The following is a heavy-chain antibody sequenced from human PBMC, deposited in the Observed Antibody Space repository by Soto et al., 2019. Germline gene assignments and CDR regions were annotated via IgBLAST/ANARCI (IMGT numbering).Heavy chain of an antibody. CDR1: GGTFRSYT. V-gene: IGHV1-69*04. CDR2: IIPILGIA. D-gene: IGHD2-15*01. CDR3: ARDFGSGYCSGGSCYALDY. J-gene: IGHJ4*02. Sequence: SVKVSCKASGGTFRSYTISCVRQAPGQGLEWMGRIIPILGIANYAQKFQGRVTITADKSTSTAYMELSSLRSEDTAVYYCARDFGSGYCSGGSCYALDYWGQGTLVTVSS.